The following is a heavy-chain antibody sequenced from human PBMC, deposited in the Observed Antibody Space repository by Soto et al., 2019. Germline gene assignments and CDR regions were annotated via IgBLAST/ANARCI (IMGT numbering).Heavy chain of an antibody. CDR1: GFTFSSYA. Sequence: GGSLRLSCAASGFTFSSYAMHWVRQAPGKGLEWVAVISYDGINKYYSDSVKCRFTMSRDNSKNTLYLQMNILRAEDTAVYYCARDWGLTTVTTTYYYYGMDVWGQGTTVTVSS. V-gene: IGHV3-30-3*01. D-gene: IGHD4-4*01. CDR2: ISYDGINK. J-gene: IGHJ6*02. CDR3: ARDWGLTTVTTTYYYYGMDV.